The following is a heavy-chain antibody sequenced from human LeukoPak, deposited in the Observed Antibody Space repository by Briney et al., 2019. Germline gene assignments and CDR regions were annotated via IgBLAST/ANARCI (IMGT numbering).Heavy chain of an antibody. Sequence: ETLSLTCAVYGGSFSGYYWSWIRQPPGKGLEWVANIKQDGSEKYYVDSVKGRFTISRDNAKNSLYLQMNSLRAGDTAVYYCARDILVVVATTPGLDYWGQGTLVTVSS. D-gene: IGHD2-15*01. CDR1: GGSFSGYY. CDR2: IKQDGSEK. CDR3: ARDILVVVATTPGLDY. V-gene: IGHV3-7*01. J-gene: IGHJ4*02.